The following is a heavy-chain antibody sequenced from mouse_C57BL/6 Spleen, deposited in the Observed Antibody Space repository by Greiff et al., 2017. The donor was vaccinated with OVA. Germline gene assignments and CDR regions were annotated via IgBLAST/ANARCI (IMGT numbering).Heavy chain of an antibody. CDR2: ISSGGDYI. V-gene: IGHV5-9-1*02. CDR3: TRDDDDGGYYYAMDY. J-gene: IGHJ4*01. D-gene: IGHD2-4*01. CDR1: GFTFSSYA. Sequence: EVKLMESGEGLVKPGGSLKLSCAASGFTFSSYAMSWVRQTPEQRLEWVAYISSGGDYIYYADTVKGRFTISRDNARNTLYLQMSSLKSEDTAMYYCTRDDDDGGYYYAMDYWGQGTSVTVSS.